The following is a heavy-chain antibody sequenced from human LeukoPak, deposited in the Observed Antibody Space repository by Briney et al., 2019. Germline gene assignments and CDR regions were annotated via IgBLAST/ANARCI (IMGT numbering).Heavy chain of an antibody. CDR3: AKIPGRRDYYYYYMDV. V-gene: IGHV3-23*01. Sequence: GGSLRLSCAASGFTFSSYAMSWVRQAPGKGLEWVSAISGSGGSTYYADSAKGRFTISRDNSKNTLYLQMNSLRAEDTAVYYCAKIPGRRDYYYYYMDVWGKGTTVTVSS. CDR2: ISGSGGST. CDR1: GFTFSSYA. J-gene: IGHJ6*03. D-gene: IGHD1-14*01.